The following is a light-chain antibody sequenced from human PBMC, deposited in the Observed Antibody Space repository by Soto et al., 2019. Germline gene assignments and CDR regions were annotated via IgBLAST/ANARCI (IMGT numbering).Light chain of an antibody. Sequence: QLVLTQSPSASASLGASVKLTCTLSSGHSSYAIAWHQQQPEKGPRYLMKLNSDGSHSKGDGIPDRFSGSSSGAERYLTIPRLQSEDEADYYCQTWVTGIQIFGGGTKLTVL. J-gene: IGLJ2*01. V-gene: IGLV4-69*01. CDR1: SGHSSYA. CDR2: LNSDGSH. CDR3: QTWVTGIQI.